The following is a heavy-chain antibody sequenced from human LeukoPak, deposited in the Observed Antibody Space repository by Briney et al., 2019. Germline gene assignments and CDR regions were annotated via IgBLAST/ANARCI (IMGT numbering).Heavy chain of an antibody. Sequence: PSETLSLTCTVSGGSISSSSYYWGWLRQPPGKGLEWIGSIYYSGSTYYNPSLKSRVTISVDTSKNQFPLKRSSVTAADTAVYYCARLGYQLLSWGQGTLVTVSS. V-gene: IGHV4-39*01. CDR2: IYYSGST. J-gene: IGHJ5*02. CDR3: ARLGYQLLS. CDR1: GGSISSSSYY. D-gene: IGHD2-2*01.